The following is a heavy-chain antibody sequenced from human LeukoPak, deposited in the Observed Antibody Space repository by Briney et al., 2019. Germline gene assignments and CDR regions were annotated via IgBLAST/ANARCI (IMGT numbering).Heavy chain of an antibody. D-gene: IGHD4-17*01. CDR1: GFTFSSYS. J-gene: IGHJ4*02. CDR3: ARRWWGYGDYSFDY. Sequence: GGSLRLSCAASGFTFSSYSMNWVRQAPGKGLEWVSYISSSSSTIYYADSVKGRFTISRDNAKNSLYLQMNSLRAEDTAVYYCARRWWGYGDYSFDYWGQGTLVTVSS. CDR2: ISSSSSTI. V-gene: IGHV3-48*04.